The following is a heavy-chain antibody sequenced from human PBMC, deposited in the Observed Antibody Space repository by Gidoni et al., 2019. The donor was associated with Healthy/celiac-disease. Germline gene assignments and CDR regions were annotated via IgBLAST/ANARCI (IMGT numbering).Heavy chain of an antibody. CDR2: ISSSGSTI. J-gene: IGHJ4*02. Sequence: QVQLVESGGGLVKPGGSVRRSCAASGFPFSDYYMSWIRQAPGKGLEWVSYISSSGSTIYYADSVKGRFTISRDNAKNSLYLQMNSLRAEDTALYYCARDPDFWSGYYGVGDYWGQGTLVTVSS. D-gene: IGHD3-3*01. CDR3: ARDPDFWSGYYGVGDY. V-gene: IGHV3-11*01. CDR1: GFPFSDYY.